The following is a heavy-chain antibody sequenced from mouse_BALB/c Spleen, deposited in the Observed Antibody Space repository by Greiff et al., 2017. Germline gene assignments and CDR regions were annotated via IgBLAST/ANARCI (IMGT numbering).Heavy chain of an antibody. Sequence: VQGVESGPGLVAPSQSLSITCTVSGFSLTGYGVNWVRQPPGKGLEWLGMIWGDGSTDYNSALKSRLSISKDNSKSQVFLKMNSLQTDDTARYYCAREGSYYGNPFAYWGQGTLVTVSA. J-gene: IGHJ3*01. CDR2: IWGDGST. CDR3: AREGSYYGNPFAY. D-gene: IGHD2-1*01. V-gene: IGHV2-6-7*01. CDR1: GFSLTGYG.